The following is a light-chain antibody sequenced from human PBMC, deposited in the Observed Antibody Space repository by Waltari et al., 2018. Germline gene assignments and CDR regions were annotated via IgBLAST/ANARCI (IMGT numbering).Light chain of an antibody. CDR1: SGHSSDV. J-gene: IGLJ3*02. CDR3: QTGGHGTWV. Sequence: QLVLTQSPSASASLGASVKLTCTLSSGHSSDVIAWHQQQPEKGPRYLMKVNRDGSHIKGDDIPDRFAGSSSGAERYLSISSRQSEDEADYYCQTGGHGTWVFGGGTRLTVL. V-gene: IGLV4-69*01. CDR2: VNRDGSH.